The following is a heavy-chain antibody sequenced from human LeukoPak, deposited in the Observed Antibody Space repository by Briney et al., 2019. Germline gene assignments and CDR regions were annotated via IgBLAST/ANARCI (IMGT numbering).Heavy chain of an antibody. J-gene: IGHJ4*02. V-gene: IGHV3-21*01. CDR2: ISSSSSYI. D-gene: IGHD2-2*01. CDR3: ARDLEYCSSTSCYRTASKFDC. CDR1: GFTFSSYS. Sequence: GGSLRLSCAASGFTFSSYSMNWVRQAPGKGLEWVSSISSSSSYIYYADSVKGRFTISRDNAKNSLYLQMNSLRAEDTAVYYCARDLEYCSSTSCYRTASKFDCWGQGTLVTVSS.